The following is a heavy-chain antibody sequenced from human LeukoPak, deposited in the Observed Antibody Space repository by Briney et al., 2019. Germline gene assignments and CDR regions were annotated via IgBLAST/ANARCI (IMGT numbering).Heavy chain of an antibody. D-gene: IGHD2-2*01. V-gene: IGHV3-30*18. CDR1: GFTFSSYG. J-gene: IGHJ6*02. CDR3: AKVYCSSTSCRHYYYYGMDV. CDR2: ISYDGSNK. Sequence: GGSLRLSCAASGFTFSSYGMHWVRQAPGKGLELVAVISYDGSNKYYSDSSNGRFTISRDNSKSTLYLQMNRVRAEDTAVYYCAKVYCSSTSCRHYYYYGMDVWGQGTTVTVSS.